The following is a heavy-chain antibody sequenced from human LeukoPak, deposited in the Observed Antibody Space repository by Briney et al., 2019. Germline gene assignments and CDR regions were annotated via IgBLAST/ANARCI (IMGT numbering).Heavy chain of an antibody. V-gene: IGHV3-11*01. J-gene: IGHJ4*02. CDR2: ISSTGSTI. Sequence: PSETLSLTCTVSGDSSSSNFYFWGWIRQAPGKGLEWVSYISSTGSTIYYADSVKGRFTISRDNAKNSLYLQMDSLRAEDTAVFYCARVLRGYSSPVFDYWGQGTLVTVSS. CDR3: ARVLRGYSSPVFDY. CDR1: GDSSSSNFYF. D-gene: IGHD6-13*01.